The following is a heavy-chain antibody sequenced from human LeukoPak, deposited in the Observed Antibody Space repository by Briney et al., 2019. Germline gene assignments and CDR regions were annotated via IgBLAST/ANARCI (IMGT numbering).Heavy chain of an antibody. CDR1: GFTFSSYG. CDR2: ISYDGSNK. CDR3: AKEGRYCSGGSCHSGYYFDY. Sequence: GGSLRLSCAASGFTFSSYGMHWVRQAPGKGLEWVAVISYDGSNKYYADSVKGRFTISRDNSKNTLYLQMNSLRAEDTAVYYCAKEGRYCSGGSCHSGYYFDYWGQGTLVTVSS. D-gene: IGHD2-15*01. V-gene: IGHV3-30*18. J-gene: IGHJ4*02.